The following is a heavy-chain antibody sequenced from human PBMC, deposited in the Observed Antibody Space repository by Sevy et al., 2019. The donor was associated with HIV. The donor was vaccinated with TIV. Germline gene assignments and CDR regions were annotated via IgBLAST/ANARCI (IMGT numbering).Heavy chain of an antibody. Sequence: GGSLRLSCTASGFTFNSYTMNWVRQAPGKGLEWVSSISFSNNYIYYADSVKGRFTISRDNARNSLFLQMNSLRVEDTALYYYAGPYGSGSWEAFDLWGRGTLVTVSS. D-gene: IGHD3-10*01. J-gene: IGHJ3*01. CDR2: ISFSNNYI. V-gene: IGHV3-21*01. CDR3: AGPYGSGSWEAFDL. CDR1: GFTFNSYT.